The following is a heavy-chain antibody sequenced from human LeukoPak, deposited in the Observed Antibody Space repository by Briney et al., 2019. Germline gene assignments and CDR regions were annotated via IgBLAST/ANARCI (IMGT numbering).Heavy chain of an antibody. V-gene: IGHV3-30*04. J-gene: IGHJ3*02. CDR2: IAYDGGTK. CDR3: ETYYYDSSGRHDVFDI. D-gene: IGHD3-22*01. CDR1: GFTFSSYA. Sequence: PGRSLRLSCAASGFTFSSYAMHWVRQAPGKGLEWVAVIAYDGGTKYYADSVKGRFTISRDNSKNTVYPQMNSLRAEDTALYYCETYYYDSSGRHDVFDIWGQGTMVTVSS.